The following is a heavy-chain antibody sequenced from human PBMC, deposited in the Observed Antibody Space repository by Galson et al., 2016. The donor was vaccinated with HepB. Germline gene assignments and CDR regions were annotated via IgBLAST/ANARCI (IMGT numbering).Heavy chain of an antibody. J-gene: IGHJ3*02. Sequence: SLRLSCAASGVTVSSNYMSWVRQAPGKGLEWVSVIFSGGCTYYADAVKGRFNTSRDNSKNMVYLQMDGLRVEDTATYHCAKVRDGYDWGAFDIWGQGTMVSVSS. D-gene: IGHD3-16*01. CDR3: AKVRDGYDWGAFDI. V-gene: IGHV3-53*01. CDR1: GVTVSSNY. CDR2: IFSGGCT.